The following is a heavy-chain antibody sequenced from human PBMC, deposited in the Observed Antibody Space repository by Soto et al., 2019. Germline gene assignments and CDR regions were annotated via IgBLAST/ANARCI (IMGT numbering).Heavy chain of an antibody. J-gene: IGHJ4*02. V-gene: IGHV4-39*02. CDR3: ARDDGVYDFWSGYGPYCDY. CDR2: IYYSGST. CDR1: GGSISSSSYY. Sequence: QLQLQESGPGLVKPSETLSLTCTVSGGSISSSSYYWGWIRQPPGKGLEWIGSIYYSGSTYYNPSLKSRVTISADTSKTQFSLKLSSVTAAATAVYYCARDDGVYDFWSGYGPYCDYWGQVTLVTVSS. D-gene: IGHD3-3*01.